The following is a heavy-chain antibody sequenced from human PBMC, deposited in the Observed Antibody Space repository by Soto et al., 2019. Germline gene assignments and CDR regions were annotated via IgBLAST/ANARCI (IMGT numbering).Heavy chain of an antibody. V-gene: IGHV3-30*18. CDR1: GFTFSSYG. Sequence: GGSLRLSCAASGFTFSSYGMHWVRQAPGKGLEWVAVISDDGSNKYYADSVKGRFTISRDNSKNPLYLQMNSMRAEDTAVYYCAKDQGRYFTTVYYFDYWGQGTLVTVSS. CDR3: AKDQGRYFTTVYYFDY. CDR2: ISDDGSNK. D-gene: IGHD3-9*01. J-gene: IGHJ4*02.